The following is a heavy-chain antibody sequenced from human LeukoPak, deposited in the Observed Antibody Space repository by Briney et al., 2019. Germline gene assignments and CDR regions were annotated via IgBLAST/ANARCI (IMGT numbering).Heavy chain of an antibody. Sequence: GASVTVSCTASGYTFTGYYMHWVRQAPGQGLEWMGWINPNSGGTNYAQKFQGWVTMTRDTSISTAYMELSRLRSDDTAVYYCARAREYSSPFDYWGQGTLVTVSS. CDR2: INPNSGGT. CDR3: ARAREYSSPFDY. D-gene: IGHD6-6*01. CDR1: GYTFTGYY. V-gene: IGHV1-2*04. J-gene: IGHJ4*02.